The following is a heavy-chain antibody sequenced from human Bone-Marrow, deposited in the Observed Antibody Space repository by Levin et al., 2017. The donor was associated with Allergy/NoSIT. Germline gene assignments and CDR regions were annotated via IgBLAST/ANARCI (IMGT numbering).Heavy chain of an antibody. V-gene: IGHV4-39*01. CDR2: VYYSGSS. J-gene: IGHJ4*02. CDR1: GGSITSGSYY. D-gene: IGHD3-9*01. CDR3: ARHHDELLTGYSYYYAN. Sequence: SETLSLTCTVSGGSITSGSYYWGWIRQPPGKGLEWIGSVYYSGSSFYSPSLKSRVTISVDLSKNQFSLKLGSVTAADTAVTVCARHHDELLTGYSYYYANWGKGILVTGSS.